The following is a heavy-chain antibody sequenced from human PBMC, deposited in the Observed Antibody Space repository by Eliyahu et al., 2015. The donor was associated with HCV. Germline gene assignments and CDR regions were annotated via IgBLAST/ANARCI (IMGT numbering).Heavy chain of an antibody. CDR3: ARDGPPYLDAIDL. J-gene: IGHJ3*01. D-gene: IGHD2-21*01. CDR1: GFTFSSHS. Sequence: EVQVVESGGDFVQPGESLRLSCVGSGFTFSSHSMTWVRQVPGKGLGWVAYISTRGSVISYADSVKGRFIISRDNAQNSLFLQMNSLTDEDTALYYCARDGPPYLDAIDLWGQGTMVTVSS. CDR2: ISTRGSVI. V-gene: IGHV3-48*02.